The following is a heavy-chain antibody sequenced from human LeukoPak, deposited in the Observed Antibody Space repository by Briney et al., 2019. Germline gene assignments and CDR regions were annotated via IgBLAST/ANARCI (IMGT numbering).Heavy chain of an antibody. CDR2: IYYSGRT. CDR1: GGSISGYY. D-gene: IGHD5-24*01. CDR3: ARKRDGYNPFDN. J-gene: IGHJ4*02. Sequence: PSETLSLTCTVSGGSISGYYWSWIRQPPGKGLEWIGYIYYSGRTYYNPSLESRVTMSVDTSKNQFSLKLSSVTALDTAVYYCARKRDGYNPFDNWGQGTLVTVSS. V-gene: IGHV4-59*04.